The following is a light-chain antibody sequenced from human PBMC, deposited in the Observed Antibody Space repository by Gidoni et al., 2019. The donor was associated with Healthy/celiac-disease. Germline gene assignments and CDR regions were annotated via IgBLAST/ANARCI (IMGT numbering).Light chain of an antibody. V-gene: IGKV3-11*01. CDR3: QQRSNWPPRVT. CDR1: QRVSSY. J-gene: IGKJ3*01. CDR2: DAS. Sequence: EIVLTQYLATLSFSPGERATLSCRASQRVSSYLAWYQQKPGQAPRLLIYDASNRATGIPARFSGSGSGTAFTLTISSLEPEDFAVYYCQQRSNWPPRVTFGPGTKVDIK.